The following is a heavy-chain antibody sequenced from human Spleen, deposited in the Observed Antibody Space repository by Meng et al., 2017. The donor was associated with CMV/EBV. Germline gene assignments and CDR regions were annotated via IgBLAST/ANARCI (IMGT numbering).Heavy chain of an antibody. V-gene: IGHV3-74*03. CDR1: GFTLRSYW. D-gene: IGHD3-3*01. CDR3: ARDRLSPFYDSGSGAHATTHGVDV. Sequence: GESLKISCAASGFTLRSYWMHWVRQIPGKGLVWVSRISSDGSSTTYADSVKGRFTISRDNTKNTVHLQMNSLRVEDTAIYYCARDRLSPFYDSGSGAHATTHGVDVWGQGTTVTV. CDR2: ISSDGSST. J-gene: IGHJ6*02.